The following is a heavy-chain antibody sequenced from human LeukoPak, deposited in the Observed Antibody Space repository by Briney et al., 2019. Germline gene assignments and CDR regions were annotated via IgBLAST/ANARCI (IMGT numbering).Heavy chain of an antibody. CDR1: GYTFTDYY. CDR3: ARANFLYCSSSTCLFDY. J-gene: IGHJ4*02. Sequence: GASVKVSRKASGYTFTDYYMHWVRQAPGQGLEWMGWINPNDGDTNYAQKFQGRVTMTRDTSISTAHMEVSRLRSDDTAVYYCARANFLYCSSSTCLFDYWGQGTLVTVSS. V-gene: IGHV1-2*02. D-gene: IGHD2-2*01. CDR2: INPNDGDT.